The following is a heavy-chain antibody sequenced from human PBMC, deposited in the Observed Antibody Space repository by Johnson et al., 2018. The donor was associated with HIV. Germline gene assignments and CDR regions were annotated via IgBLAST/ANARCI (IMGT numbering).Heavy chain of an antibody. CDR3: AKVGSGSYLGAFDI. CDR2: IFSVGDV. V-gene: IGHV3-66*02. J-gene: IGHJ3*02. CDR1: GITVSSNY. Sequence: VQLVESGGGLVQPGGSLRLSCAASGITVSSNYMSWVRQAPGKGLEWVSVIFSVGDVYYADSVKGRFTISRDNSKNTLYLQMNSLRAEDTAVYYCAKVGSGSYLGAFDIWGQGTMVTVSS. D-gene: IGHD1-26*01.